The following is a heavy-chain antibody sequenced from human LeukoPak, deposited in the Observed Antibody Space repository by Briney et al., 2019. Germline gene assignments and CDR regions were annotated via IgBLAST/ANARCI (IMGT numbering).Heavy chain of an antibody. J-gene: IGHJ3*01. CDR3: ARVRIGETSYDASDV. Sequence: PSETLSLTCTVSGGPIRSYYWTWIRQPPGKGLEWIGDIYITGSTNYNPYLKRRVTMSVDTPKNQFSLRLSSVTAADTAVYYCARVRIGETSYDASDVWGLGTMVTVSS. CDR2: IYITGST. CDR1: GGPIRSYY. V-gene: IGHV4-59*13. D-gene: IGHD1-26*01.